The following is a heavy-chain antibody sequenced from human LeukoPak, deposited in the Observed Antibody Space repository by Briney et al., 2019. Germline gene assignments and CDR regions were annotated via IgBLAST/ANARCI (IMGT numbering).Heavy chain of an antibody. V-gene: IGHV3-21*01. J-gene: IGHJ4*02. CDR1: GFTFSSYS. D-gene: IGHD6-19*01. CDR3: ARDSGRNSGWYSSHPIEQEYYFDY. Sequence: PGGSLRLSCAASGFTFSSYSMNWVRQAPGKGLEWVSSISSSSSYIYYADSVKGRFTISRDNAKNSLYLQMNSLRAEDTAVYYCARDSGRNSGWYSSHPIEQEYYFDYWGQGTLVTVSS. CDR2: ISSSSSYI.